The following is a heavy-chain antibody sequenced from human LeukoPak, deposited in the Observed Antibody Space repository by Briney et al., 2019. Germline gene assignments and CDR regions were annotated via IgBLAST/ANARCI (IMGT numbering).Heavy chain of an antibody. V-gene: IGHV3-21*01. D-gene: IGHD3-3*01. Sequence: PGGSLRLSCAASGFTFSSYSMNWVRQAPGKGLEWVSSISSSSSYIYYADSVKGRFTISRDNAKNSLYLQMNSLRAEDTAVYYCARDKGPCDFWSGYFPDAFDIWGQGTMVTVSS. CDR1: GFTFSSYS. CDR3: ARDKGPCDFWSGYFPDAFDI. CDR2: ISSSSSYI. J-gene: IGHJ3*02.